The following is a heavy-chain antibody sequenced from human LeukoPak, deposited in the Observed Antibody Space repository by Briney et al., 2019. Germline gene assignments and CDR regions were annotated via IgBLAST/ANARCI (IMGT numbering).Heavy chain of an antibody. CDR1: GLTVSSNY. J-gene: IGHJ4*02. CDR3: ATAEIRVNSYGYLDY. V-gene: IGHV3-53*01. CDR2: LYIGGNT. D-gene: IGHD5-18*01. Sequence: PGGSLRLSCAASGLTVSSNYMNWVRQAPGKGLEWVSALYIGGNTYYADSVRGRFTISRDSSKNTLHLQMNSLRAEDTAIYYCATAEIRVNSYGYLDYWGQGTLVTVSS.